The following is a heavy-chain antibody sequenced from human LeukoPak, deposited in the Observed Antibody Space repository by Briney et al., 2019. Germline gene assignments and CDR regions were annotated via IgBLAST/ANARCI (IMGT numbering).Heavy chain of an antibody. CDR1: GGTFRNYT. J-gene: IGHJ1*01. CDR2: IIPILGKA. CDR3: ARDPPYSSSWFGPTEYFQH. D-gene: IGHD6-13*01. V-gene: IGHV1-69*08. Sequence: GASVKDSCKASGGTFRNYTNSWVRQPPGQGLEWMGRIIPILGKANYAQKCQGRVTITADKSTSTAYMELSSLRSEDTAVYYCARDPPYSSSWFGPTEYFQHWGQGTLVTVSS.